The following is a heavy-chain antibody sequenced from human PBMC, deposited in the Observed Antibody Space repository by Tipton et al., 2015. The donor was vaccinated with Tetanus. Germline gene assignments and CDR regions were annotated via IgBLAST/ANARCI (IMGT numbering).Heavy chain of an antibody. D-gene: IGHD3-3*01. CDR2: VYNSGGT. CDR3: ARIYDFWSGYYSDH. V-gene: IGHV4-59*05. J-gene: IGHJ4*02. CDR1: GGSLSTSH. Sequence: TLSLTCTVSGGSLSTSHWAWIRQPPGKGLGWIGSVYNSGGTYYNPSLKSRVTISVDTSKNQFSLKLSSVTAADTAVYYCARIYDFWSGYYSDHWGQGTLVTVSS.